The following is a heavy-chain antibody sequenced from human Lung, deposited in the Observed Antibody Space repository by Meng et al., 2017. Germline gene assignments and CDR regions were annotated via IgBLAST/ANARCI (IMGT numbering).Heavy chain of an antibody. V-gene: IGHV3-33*08. CDR3: ARDERATQFEY. CDR1: GGSISSSNW. J-gene: IGHJ4*02. Sequence: QVQLQESGPGLVKPSGTLSLTCAVSGGSISSSNWWSWVRQAPGKGLEWVAVIWNDGSNQYYADSVKGRFSISRDNSKNTLFLQMNSLRAEDTAMYFCARDERATQFEYWGQGTLVTVSS. CDR2: IWNDGSNQ.